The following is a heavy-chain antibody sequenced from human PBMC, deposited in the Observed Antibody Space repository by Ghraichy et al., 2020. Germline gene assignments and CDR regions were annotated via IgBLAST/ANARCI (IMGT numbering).Heavy chain of an antibody. J-gene: IGHJ3*02. Sequence: ASVKVSCKASGYTFTSYGISWVRQAPGQGLEWMGWISAYNGNTNYAQKLQGRVTMTTDTSTSTAYMELRSLRSDDTAVYYCARDYNLRYFDWFPHAFDIWGQGTMVTVSS. CDR1: GYTFTSYG. D-gene: IGHD3-9*01. V-gene: IGHV1-18*01. CDR3: ARDYNLRYFDWFPHAFDI. CDR2: ISAYNGNT.